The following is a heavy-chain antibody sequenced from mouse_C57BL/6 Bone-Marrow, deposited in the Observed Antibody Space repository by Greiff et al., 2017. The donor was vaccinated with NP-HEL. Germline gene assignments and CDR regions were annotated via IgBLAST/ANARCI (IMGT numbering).Heavy chain of an antibody. D-gene: IGHD1-1*01. CDR2: ISSGGSYT. CDR1: GFTFSSYG. V-gene: IGHV5-6*02. CDR3: ARRTYYYGSSHFAY. Sequence: EVKLMESGGDLVKPGGSLKLSCAASGFTFSSYGMSWVRQTPDKRLEWVATISSGGSYTYYPDSVKGRFTIPRDNAKNTLYLQMSSLKSEDTAMYYCARRTYYYGSSHFAYWGQGTLVTVSA. J-gene: IGHJ3*01.